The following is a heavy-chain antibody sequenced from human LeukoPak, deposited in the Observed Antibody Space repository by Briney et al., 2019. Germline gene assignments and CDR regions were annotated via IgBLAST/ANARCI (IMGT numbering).Heavy chain of an antibody. D-gene: IGHD3-10*01. V-gene: IGHV3-23*01. CDR3: AKGKSMVRGEDYYGMDV. CDR2: ISGSGGST. CDR1: GFTFSSYA. Sequence: GGSLRLSCAASGFTFSSYAMSWVRQAPGKGLEWVSAISGSGGSTYYADSVKGRFTISRDNSKNTLYLQMNSLRAEDTAVYYCAKGKSMVRGEDYYGMDVWGQGPTVTVSS. J-gene: IGHJ6*02.